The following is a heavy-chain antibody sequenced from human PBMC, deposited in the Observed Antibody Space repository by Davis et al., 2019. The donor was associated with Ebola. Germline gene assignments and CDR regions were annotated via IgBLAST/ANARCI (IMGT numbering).Heavy chain of an antibody. Sequence: GESLKISCSASGFTFSDYYMSWIRQAPGKGLEWVSYISTSGTTIYYADSVKGRFTISRDNANNSLFLQMNSLRVEDTALYYCARGRRGYSRGPYYFNYYMDVWGKGTTVTVSS. CDR2: ISTSGTTI. CDR3: ARGRRGYSRGPYYFNYYMDV. CDR1: GFTFSDYY. V-gene: IGHV3-11*04. D-gene: IGHD5-18*01. J-gene: IGHJ6*03.